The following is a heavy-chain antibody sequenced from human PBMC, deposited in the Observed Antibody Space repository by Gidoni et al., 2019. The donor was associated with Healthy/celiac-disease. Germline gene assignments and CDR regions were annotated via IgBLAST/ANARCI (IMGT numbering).Heavy chain of an antibody. CDR1: GGSISSGGSS. J-gene: IGHJ4*02. CDR2: IYHSGST. CDR3: ARVRGQGDQPLDY. D-gene: IGHD2-21*02. V-gene: IGHV4-30-2*01. Sequence: QLQLQESASGLVKPSQTLSLTCAVHGGSISSGGSSWSWIRQPPGKGLEWIGYIYHSGSTYYNPSLKSRVTISVDRSKNQFSLKLSSVTAADTAVYYCARVRGQGDQPLDYWGQGTLVTVSS.